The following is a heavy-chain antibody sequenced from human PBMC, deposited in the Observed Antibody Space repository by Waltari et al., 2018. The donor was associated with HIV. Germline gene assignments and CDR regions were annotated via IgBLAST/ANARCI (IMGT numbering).Heavy chain of an antibody. J-gene: IGHJ2*01. V-gene: IGHV4-39*01. CDR3: ARQRGSSLWYFDL. D-gene: IGHD3-10*01. CDR1: GGSISSTDYF. Sequence: QSQLQESDPGLVKPSETLSLTCTVSGGSISSTDYFSAWVRTPPGKGLEWIGTISHTGGTTYYNPSLKSRVIISVDTSKDQSSLKLSSMTATDTAVYYCARQRGSSLWYFDLWGRGTLVSVSS. CDR2: ISHTGGTT.